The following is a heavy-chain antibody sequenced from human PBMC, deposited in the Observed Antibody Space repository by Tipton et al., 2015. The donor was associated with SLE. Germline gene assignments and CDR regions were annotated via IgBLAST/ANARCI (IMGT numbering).Heavy chain of an antibody. CDR1: GGSFSDYY. CDR2: INHSGST. V-gene: IGHV4-34*01. Sequence: TLSLTCAVYGGSFSDYYWSWIRQPPGRGLEWIGEINHSGSTNYNPSLKSRVTISVDTSKNQFSLKLSSVTAADRGVYYCGSEAFDIWGPGTMVTVSS. CDR3: GSEAFDI. J-gene: IGHJ3*02.